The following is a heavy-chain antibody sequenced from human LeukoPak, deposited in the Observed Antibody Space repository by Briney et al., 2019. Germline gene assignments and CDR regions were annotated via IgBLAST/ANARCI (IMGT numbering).Heavy chain of an antibody. CDR3: AREGMGTTFSAWFDP. CDR1: GFTFSSYW. CDR2: INSDGSST. D-gene: IGHD1-7*01. J-gene: IGHJ5*02. V-gene: IGHV3-74*01. Sequence: GGSLRLSCAASGFTFSSYWMHWVRQAPGKGLVWVSRINSDGSSTSYADSVKGRFTISRDNSKNTMFLQFNTLRPEDTAVYYCAREGMGTTFSAWFDPWGQGTLVTVSS.